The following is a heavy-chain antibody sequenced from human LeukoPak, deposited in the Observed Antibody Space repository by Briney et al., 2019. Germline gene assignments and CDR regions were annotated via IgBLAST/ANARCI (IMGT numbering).Heavy chain of an antibody. CDR2: IYIDGTT. D-gene: IGHD2-2*01. J-gene: IGHJ4*02. V-gene: IGHV3-53*01. Sequence: GGSLRLSCAASGFSVSSNYMSWVRQAPGKGLEWDSVIYIDGTTYYADSVKGRLTISRDKSKNTVYLQMNSLRHEDTAVYYCARDWGYCDSTSCHVFDYWGQGTLVTVSS. CDR3: ARDWGYCDSTSCHVFDY. CDR1: GFSVSSNY.